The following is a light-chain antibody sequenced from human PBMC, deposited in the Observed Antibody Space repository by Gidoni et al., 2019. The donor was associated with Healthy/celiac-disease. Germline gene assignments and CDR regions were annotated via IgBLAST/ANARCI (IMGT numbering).Light chain of an antibody. J-gene: IGKJ2*01. CDR3: QQSYSTPYT. V-gene: IGKV1-39*01. Sequence: DIQMPQSPSSLSASVGDRVTITCRASQSISSYLNWYQQKPGKAPKLLIYAASSLQSGVPSRVSGSGSGTDFTLTISSLQPEDFATYYCQQSYSTPYTFXQXTELEIK. CDR1: QSISSY. CDR2: AAS.